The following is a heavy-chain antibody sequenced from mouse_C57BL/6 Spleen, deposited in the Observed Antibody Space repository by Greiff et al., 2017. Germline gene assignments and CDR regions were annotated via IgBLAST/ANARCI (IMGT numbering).Heavy chain of an antibody. D-gene: IGHD1-1*01. CDR3: ARHEVRFITTVVAPVPWFAD. CDR1: GYTFTEYT. J-gene: IGHJ3*01. V-gene: IGHV1-62-2*01. CDR2: FYPGSGSI. Sequence: QVQLQQSGAELVKPGASVKLSCKASGYTFTEYTIHWVKQRSGQGLEWIGWFYPGSGSIKYNEKFKDKATLTADKSSSTVYMALSRLTSEDSAVYVCARHEVRFITTVVAPVPWFADWGQGTLVTVSA.